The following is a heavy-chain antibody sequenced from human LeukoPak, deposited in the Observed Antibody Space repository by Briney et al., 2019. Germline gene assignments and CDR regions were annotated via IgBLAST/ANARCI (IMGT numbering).Heavy chain of an antibody. Sequence: PSETLSLTCAVYGGSFSGYYWSWIRQPPGKGLEWIGEINHSGSTNHNPSLKSRVTISVDTSKNQFSLKLSSVTAADTAVYYCASPRGYSGYDFDYWGQGTLVTVSS. J-gene: IGHJ4*02. CDR2: INHSGST. D-gene: IGHD5-12*01. CDR3: ASPRGYSGYDFDY. V-gene: IGHV4-34*01. CDR1: GGSFSGYY.